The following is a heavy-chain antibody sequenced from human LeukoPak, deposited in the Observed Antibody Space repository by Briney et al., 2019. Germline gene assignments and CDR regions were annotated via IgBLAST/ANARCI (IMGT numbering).Heavy chain of an antibody. Sequence: PGGSLRLSCAASGFTFSSYAMSWVRQAPGKGLEWVSTIRGSGGGTYYADSVKGRFTISRDNSKNTVYLQMNSLRAEDTAVYHCARGHGDYWGQGTLVTVSS. D-gene: IGHD5-12*01. CDR2: IRGSGGGT. CDR1: GFTFSSYA. J-gene: IGHJ4*02. CDR3: ARGHGDY. V-gene: IGHV3-23*01.